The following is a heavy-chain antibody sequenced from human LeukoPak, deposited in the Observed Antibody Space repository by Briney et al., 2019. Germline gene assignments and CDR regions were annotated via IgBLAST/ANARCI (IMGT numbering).Heavy chain of an antibody. D-gene: IGHD5-24*01. Sequence: PSETLSLTCTVSGYSISSGYYWGWIRPPPGKGLEWIGIIYNSGRTFYTPSLKSRVTTSEETSKNQFSMKLTSVTAADTAVYYWARLDLPATRFDYWGQGTLVTVSS. V-gene: IGHV4-38-2*02. CDR1: GYSISSGYY. CDR2: IYNSGRT. CDR3: ARLDLPATRFDY. J-gene: IGHJ4*02.